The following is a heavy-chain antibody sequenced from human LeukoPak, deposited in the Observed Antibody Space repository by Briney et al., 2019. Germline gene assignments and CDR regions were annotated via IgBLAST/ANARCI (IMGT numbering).Heavy chain of an antibody. Sequence: SETLSLTCTVSGGSLSSGSYYWGWVRQTRGRGREWLGSIYDSWSTNYNPSLKSRVTISVDTSKNHFSLKLTSVTAADTAVYYCARQGYCSSTRCSIYYGMHVWGQGTTGTVS. V-gene: IGHV4-39*01. CDR2: IYDSWST. J-gene: IGHJ6*02. CDR3: ARQGYCSSTRCSIYYGMHV. D-gene: IGHD2-2*01. CDR1: GGSLSSGSYY.